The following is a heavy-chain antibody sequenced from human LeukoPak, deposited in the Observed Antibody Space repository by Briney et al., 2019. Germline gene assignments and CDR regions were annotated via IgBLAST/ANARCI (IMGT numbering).Heavy chain of an antibody. CDR2: ISGSSSTI. V-gene: IGHV3-48*01. CDR3: ARVWKGFGETAKIDY. CDR1: GFTFSSYS. D-gene: IGHD3-10*01. J-gene: IGHJ4*02. Sequence: GGSLRISCAASGFTFSSYSMNWVRQAPGKGLEWVSYISGSSSTIYYADSVKGRFTISRDNAKNSLYLQMNSLRAEDTAVYYCARVWKGFGETAKIDYWGQGTLVTVSS.